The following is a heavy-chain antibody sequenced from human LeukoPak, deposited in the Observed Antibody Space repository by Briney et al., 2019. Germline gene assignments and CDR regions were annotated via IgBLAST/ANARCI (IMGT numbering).Heavy chain of an antibody. D-gene: IGHD3-9*01. CDR1: GGSISSNNYY. CDR3: ARGHILRYFGWCWFDY. Sequence: PSETLSLTCSVSGGSISSNNYYWGWIRQPPGKGLEWIGSIYHSGTTDYNPSLKSRVTISVDTSKNHSSLKLTSVTAADTAVYYCARGHILRYFGWCWFDYWGQGTLVAVSS. V-gene: IGHV4-39*07. J-gene: IGHJ4*02. CDR2: IYHSGTT.